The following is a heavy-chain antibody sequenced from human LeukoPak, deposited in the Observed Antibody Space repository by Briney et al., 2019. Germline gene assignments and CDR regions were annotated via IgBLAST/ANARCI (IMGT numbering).Heavy chain of an antibody. J-gene: IGHJ4*02. D-gene: IGHD6-19*01. CDR2: IYYSGST. CDR3: ARHIAVAAPFDY. CDR1: GGSFSGYY. Sequence: SETLSLTCAVYGGSFSGYYWGWIRQPPGKGLEWIGSIYYSGSTYYNPSLKSRVTISVDTSKNQFSLKLSSVTGADTAVYYCARHIAVAAPFDYWGQGTLVTVSS. V-gene: IGHV4-39*01.